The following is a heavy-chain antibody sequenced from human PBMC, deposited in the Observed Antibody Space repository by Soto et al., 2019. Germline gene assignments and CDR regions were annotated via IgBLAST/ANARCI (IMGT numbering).Heavy chain of an antibody. CDR3: ARRSIATTGTGNYFDY. V-gene: IGHV4-31*03. D-gene: IGHD6-13*01. Sequence: QVQLQESGPGLVKPSQTLSLTCTVSGGSISSGGYYWSWIRQHPGKGLEWIGYIYYSGSTYYKPSLKSRVTISLDTSKNQFSLKLSSATAADTAVYYCARRSIATTGTGNYFDYWGQGTLVTVSS. CDR2: IYYSGST. CDR1: GGSISSGGYY. J-gene: IGHJ4*02.